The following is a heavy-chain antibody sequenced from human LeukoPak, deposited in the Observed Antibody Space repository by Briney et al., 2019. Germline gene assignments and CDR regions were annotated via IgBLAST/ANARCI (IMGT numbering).Heavy chain of an antibody. V-gene: IGHV4-39*01. CDR2: IYYSGST. CDR3: ATGGVTFGGIIVRGYYYFAMDV. CDR1: GGSISSYY. Sequence: SETLSLTCTVSGGSISSYYWGWIRQPPGKGLEWIGSIYYSGSTYYNPSLKSRVTISVDTSKNQFSLNLSSVTAADTAVYFCATGGVTFGGIIVRGYYYFAMDVWGQGTTVTVSS. J-gene: IGHJ6*02. D-gene: IGHD3-16*02.